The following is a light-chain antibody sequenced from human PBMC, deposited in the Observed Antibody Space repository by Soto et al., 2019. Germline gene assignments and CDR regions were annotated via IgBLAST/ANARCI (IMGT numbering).Light chain of an antibody. Sequence: IVLTQSPATLSVSPWERATLSCRASQSVSSNLAWYQQKPGQAPRLLLYGASTRATGIPARFSGSGSGTEFTLTISSLQSEDSALYYCQHYNNWPPGRTFGQGTKVDIK. V-gene: IGKV3-15*01. CDR1: QSVSSN. J-gene: IGKJ1*01. CDR3: QHYNNWPPGRT. CDR2: GAS.